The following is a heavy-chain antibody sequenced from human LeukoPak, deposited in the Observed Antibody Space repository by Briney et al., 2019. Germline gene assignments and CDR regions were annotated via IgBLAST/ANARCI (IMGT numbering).Heavy chain of an antibody. Sequence: GASVKVSCKTSGYTFVTYTMSWVRQAPGQGLEWLGWISPYNSATKYSQRLQGRVTVTAGTSTSTGYLDPRSLTSDDTAVCYCARDSPHGMDVWGKGTTVIVSS. CDR1: GYTFVTYT. CDR3: ARDSPHGMDV. CDR2: ISPYNSAT. J-gene: IGHJ6*04. V-gene: IGHV1-18*01.